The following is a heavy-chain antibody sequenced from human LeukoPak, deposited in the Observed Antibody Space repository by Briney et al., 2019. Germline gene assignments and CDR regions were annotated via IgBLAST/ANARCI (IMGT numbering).Heavy chain of an antibody. Sequence: SETLSLTCTVSGGSISSYYWSWIRQPPGKGLEWIGYIYYSGSTNYNPSHKSRVTISVDTSKNQFSLKLSSVTAADTAVYYCARGIAVAGTGFDYWGQGTLVTVSS. V-gene: IGHV4-59*01. D-gene: IGHD6-19*01. CDR3: ARGIAVAGTGFDY. J-gene: IGHJ4*02. CDR1: GGSISSYY. CDR2: IYYSGST.